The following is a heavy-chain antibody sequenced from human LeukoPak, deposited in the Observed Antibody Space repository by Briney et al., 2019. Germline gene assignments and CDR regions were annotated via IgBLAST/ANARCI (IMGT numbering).Heavy chain of an antibody. D-gene: IGHD2-15*01. V-gene: IGHV4-61*01. Sequence: SETLSLTCTVSGGSVSSGSYYWSWIRQPPGKGLEGIGYIYYSGSTNDNPSLKSRVTISVDTSKNQFSLKLSSVTAADTAVYYCARGVVAARFWFDPWGQGTLVTVSS. CDR2: IYYSGST. J-gene: IGHJ5*02. CDR1: GGSVSSGSYY. CDR3: ARGVVAARFWFDP.